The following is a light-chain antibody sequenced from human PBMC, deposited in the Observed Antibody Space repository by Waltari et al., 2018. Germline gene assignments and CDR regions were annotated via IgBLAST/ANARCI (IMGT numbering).Light chain of an antibody. J-gene: IGKJ5*01. CDR1: QRVLYSSNNKNY. Sequence: DIVMTQSPDSLAVSLGERATINCKSSQRVLYSSNNKNYLAWYQQKPGQPPKLLIYWASTRESGVPDRFSGSGSGTDFTLTISSLQAEDVAVYYCQKYYSTPRTFGQGTRLEIK. V-gene: IGKV4-1*01. CDR2: WAS. CDR3: QKYYSTPRT.